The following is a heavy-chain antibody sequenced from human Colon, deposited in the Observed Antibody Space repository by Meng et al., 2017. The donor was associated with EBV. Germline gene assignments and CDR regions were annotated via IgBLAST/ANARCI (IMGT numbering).Heavy chain of an antibody. V-gene: IGHV1-69*12. J-gene: IGHJ4*02. CDR2: LIAVFDKT. CDR1: GGSFSTHT. D-gene: IGHD1-14*01. Sequence: QGQWGQCGAEVEKPGSAVKVSCKTSGGSFSTHTFSWVRQAPGQGLEWMGGLIAVFDKTKAAPRFQDRVTFTADESTSTAYMELSSLTFDDTAVYFCARGRRNEPLFDYWGQGTLVTVSS. CDR3: ARGRRNEPLFDY.